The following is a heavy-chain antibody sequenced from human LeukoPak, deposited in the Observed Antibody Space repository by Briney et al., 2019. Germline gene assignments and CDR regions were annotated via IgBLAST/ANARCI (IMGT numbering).Heavy chain of an antibody. Sequence: ASVKVSCKASGGTFSSYAISWVRQAPGQGLEWMGRIIPILGIANYAQKFQGRVTITADKSTSTAYMELSSLRSDDTAVYYCARGDTVTMYYYYGMDVWGQGTTVTVSS. CDR1: GGTFSSYA. V-gene: IGHV1-69*04. CDR3: ARGDTVTMYYYYGMDV. CDR2: IIPILGIA. D-gene: IGHD4-11*01. J-gene: IGHJ6*02.